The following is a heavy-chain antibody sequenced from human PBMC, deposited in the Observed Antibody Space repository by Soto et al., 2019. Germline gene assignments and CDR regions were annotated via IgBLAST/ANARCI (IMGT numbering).Heavy chain of an antibody. CDR3: AKGGHIDF. Sequence: PGGSLRLSCAASGFSFSTYWMSWVRQAPGTGLEWVANINPDGSETNYVDSVRGRFTVSRGNARTSLFLQVNSLRAEDTAMYYCAKGGHIDFCGQGTLVTVSS. V-gene: IGHV3-7*03. CDR2: INPDGSET. D-gene: IGHD3-16*01. J-gene: IGHJ4*02. CDR1: GFSFSTYW.